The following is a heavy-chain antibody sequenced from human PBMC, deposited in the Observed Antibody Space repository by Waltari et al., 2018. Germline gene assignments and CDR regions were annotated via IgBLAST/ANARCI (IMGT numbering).Heavy chain of an antibody. CDR2: IKSKTDGGTT. V-gene: IGHV3-15*07. Sequence: EVQLVESGGGLVKPGGSLRLSCAASGFTFTNAWMNWVRQAPGKGLEWVGRIKSKTDGGTTDYAAPVKSRFTISRDDSKNTLYLQMNSLKTDDTAVYYCTTLGYRSGWSFDYWGQGTLVTVSS. J-gene: IGHJ4*02. D-gene: IGHD6-19*01. CDR3: TTLGYRSGWSFDY. CDR1: GFTFTNAW.